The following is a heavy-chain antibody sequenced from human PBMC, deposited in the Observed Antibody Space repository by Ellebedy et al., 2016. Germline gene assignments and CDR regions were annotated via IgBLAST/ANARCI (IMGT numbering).Heavy chain of an antibody. CDR1: GDSIRSSNW. V-gene: IGHV4-4*02. CDR2: IFHSGST. D-gene: IGHD3-22*01. CDR3: ARCSVDSSDYYEYYYYGMDV. Sequence: SETLSLTCAVSGDSIRSSNWWSWVRQPPGKGLEWIGEIFHSGSTNYNPSLKSRVTISLDKSKNQFSLKVSSVTAADTAVYFCARCSVDSSDYYEYYYYGMDVWGQGTTVTVSS. J-gene: IGHJ6*02.